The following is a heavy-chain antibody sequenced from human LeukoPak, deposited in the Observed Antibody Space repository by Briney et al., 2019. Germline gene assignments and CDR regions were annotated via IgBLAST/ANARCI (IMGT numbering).Heavy chain of an antibody. CDR1: GYIFTSFC. CDR3: VRDLGETGSIFWDY. CDR2: VGAYNGNT. J-gene: IGHJ4*02. Sequence: ASVKVSCKASGYIFTSFCLGWVRQAPGQGLEWMGWVGAYNGNTNYAQDLQGRVTMTTDTSTSTGYMELRSLRSDDTAVYYCVRDLGETGSIFWDYWGQGTLVTVSS. D-gene: IGHD3-9*01. V-gene: IGHV1-18*01.